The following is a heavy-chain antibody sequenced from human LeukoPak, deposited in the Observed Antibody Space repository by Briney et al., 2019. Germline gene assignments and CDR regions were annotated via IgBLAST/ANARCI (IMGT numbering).Heavy chain of an antibody. D-gene: IGHD6-13*01. CDR2: ISWNSGSI. V-gene: IGHV3-9*01. CDR3: AADVGAAATEY. CDR1: GFTFDDYA. Sequence: GGSLRLSCAASGFTFDDYAMHWVRQAPGKGLEWVSGISWNSGSIGYADSVKGRFTISRDNAKNSLYLQMNSLRAEDTAVYYCAADVGAAATEYWGQGTLVTVSS. J-gene: IGHJ4*02.